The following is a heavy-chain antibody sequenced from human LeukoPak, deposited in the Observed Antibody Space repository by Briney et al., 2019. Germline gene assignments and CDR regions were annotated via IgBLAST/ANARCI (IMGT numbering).Heavy chain of an antibody. V-gene: IGHV4-34*01. CDR3: ARGPLAYGSGSYRQKAFDI. CDR2: INHSGST. D-gene: IGHD3-10*01. J-gene: IGHJ3*02. Sequence: SETLSLICAVYGGFFSGYYWSWIRHPPGKGLEWIGEINHSGSTNYNPSLKSRGTISVDTSKNQISLKLSSVTAADTAVYYCARGPLAYGSGSYRQKAFDIWRQGTMVTVSS. CDR1: GGFFSGYY.